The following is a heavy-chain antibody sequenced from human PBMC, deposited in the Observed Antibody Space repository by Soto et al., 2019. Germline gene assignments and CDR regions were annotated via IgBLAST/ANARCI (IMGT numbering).Heavy chain of an antibody. CDR3: ARSYGGEYYDIRSWYFAY. CDR2: LYPGDFDI. J-gene: IGHJ4*02. Sequence: PGESLKISCKGSGYKFINYWIGWVRQVPGKGLEWVGILYPGDFDIKYSPSFKGQVTISADKSITTAYLQWSSLKASDTAIYYCARSYGGEYYDIRSWYFAYWGQGTLVTVSS. CDR1: GYKFINYW. V-gene: IGHV5-51*01. D-gene: IGHD3-9*01.